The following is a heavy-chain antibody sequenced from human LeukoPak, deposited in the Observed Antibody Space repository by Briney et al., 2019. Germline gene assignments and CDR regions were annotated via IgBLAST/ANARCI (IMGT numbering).Heavy chain of an antibody. Sequence: GGSLRLSCAASGFTFSSYSMNWVRQAPGEGLGWVSYISSSSSTIYYADSVKGRFTLSRENAKNSLYLQMYSLRAEDTAVYYCARESSSSWRDTDYWGQGTLVTVSS. D-gene: IGHD6-13*01. CDR2: ISSSSSTI. V-gene: IGHV3-48*01. J-gene: IGHJ4*02. CDR3: ARESSSSWRDTDY. CDR1: GFTFSSYS.